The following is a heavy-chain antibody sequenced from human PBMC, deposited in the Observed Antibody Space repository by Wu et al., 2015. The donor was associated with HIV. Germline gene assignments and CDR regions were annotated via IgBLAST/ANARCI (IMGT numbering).Heavy chain of an antibody. CDR1: GYTISTYD. D-gene: IGHD3-10*01. Sequence: QVQLVQSGAEVKKPGASVKVSCKASGYTISTYDINWVRQAPGQGLGWMGWMNMNNGKTGYRQKFQGRVTLTRDTSRSTAFMDLSGLRSEDTALYYCASAYYGSGSYPTFYYYYAMDVWAEGPRSPSP. CDR3: ASAYYGSGSYPTFYYYYAMDV. CDR2: MNMNNGKT. V-gene: IGHV1-8*01. J-gene: IGHJ6*02.